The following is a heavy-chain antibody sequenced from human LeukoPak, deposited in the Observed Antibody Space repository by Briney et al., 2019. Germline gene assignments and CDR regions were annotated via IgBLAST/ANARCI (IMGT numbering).Heavy chain of an antibody. D-gene: IGHD1-26*01. CDR2: IYHSGST. Sequence: SETLSLTCTVSGYSIRSDYYWGWIRQPPGKGLEWIGSIYHSGSTYYNPSLKSRVTISVDTSKNQFSLKLSSVTAADTAVYYCARDTVGATFPGVFDIWGQGTMVTVSS. V-gene: IGHV4-38-2*02. J-gene: IGHJ3*02. CDR3: ARDTVGATFPGVFDI. CDR1: GYSIRSDYY.